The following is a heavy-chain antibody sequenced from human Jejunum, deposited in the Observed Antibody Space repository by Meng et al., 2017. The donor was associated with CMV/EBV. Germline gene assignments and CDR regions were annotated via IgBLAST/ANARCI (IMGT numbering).Heavy chain of an antibody. J-gene: IGHJ4*02. D-gene: IGHD1-26*01. CDR2: INEDGRIT. CDR1: GFTFSKYW. CDR3: ARDLSGERDY. Sequence: EMQLVEXXXGXIXXGGXLRLSCAASGFTFSKYWMHWVRQVPGKGLVWVSRINEDGRITNYADSVKGRFTISRDNTKNTLFLQMNSLRAEDTAMYYCARDLSGERDYWGQGTLVTVSS. V-gene: IGHV3-74*01.